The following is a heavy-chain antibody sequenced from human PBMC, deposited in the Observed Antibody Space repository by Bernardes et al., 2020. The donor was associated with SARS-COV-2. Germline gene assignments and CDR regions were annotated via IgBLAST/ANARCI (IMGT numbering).Heavy chain of an antibody. D-gene: IGHD3-16*01. CDR2: ITHSGST. J-gene: IGHJ5*02. V-gene: IGHV4-34*01. CDR3: AREVGGPTGWFDP. Sequence: SETLSLTCAVYGGSFSGYYWSWIRQPPGKGLESIGEITHSGSTNYNPSLKSRVTISVDTSKNQFSLNLSSVTAADTAVYFCAREVGGPTGWFDPWGQGTLVTVSS. CDR1: GGSFSGYY.